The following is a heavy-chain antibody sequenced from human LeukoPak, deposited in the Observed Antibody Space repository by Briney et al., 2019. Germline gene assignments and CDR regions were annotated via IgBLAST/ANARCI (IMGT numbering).Heavy chain of an antibody. CDR1: GYSFTTYW. D-gene: IGHD5-18*01. CDR2: IYPGDSDT. V-gene: IGHV5-51*01. CDR3: ARQPDTAMVTRYYYGMDV. J-gene: IGHJ6*02. Sequence: GESLKISCKASGYSFTTYWIAWVRQMPGKGLEWMGMIYPGDSDTRYSPSFQGQITISVDKSISIAYLQWSSLKASDTAMYYCARQPDTAMVTRYYYGMDVWGQGTTVTVSS.